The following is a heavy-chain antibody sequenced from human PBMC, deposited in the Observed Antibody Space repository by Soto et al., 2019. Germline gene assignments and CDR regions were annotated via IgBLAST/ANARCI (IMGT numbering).Heavy chain of an antibody. CDR3: ARYGSGGYPRVDP. V-gene: IGHV4-59*01. D-gene: IGHD3-10*01. CDR1: GGSISSYY. CDR2: IYYSGST. Sequence: QVQLQESGPGLVKPSETLSLTCTVSGGSISSYYWSWIRQPPGKGLEWIGYIYYSGSTNYNPSLKSLVTISVDPSKNQFSLKLSSVTAADTAVYFWARYGSGGYPRVDPWGQGTLVTVSS. J-gene: IGHJ5*02.